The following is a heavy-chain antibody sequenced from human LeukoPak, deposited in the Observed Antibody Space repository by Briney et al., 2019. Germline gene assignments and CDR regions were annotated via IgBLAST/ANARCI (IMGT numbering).Heavy chain of an antibody. V-gene: IGHV4-59*08. D-gene: IGHD1-26*01. CDR2: IYYSGST. CDR3: ARLGAMVDY. CDR1: GGSISSYY. Sequence: PSVTLSLTCTVSGGSISSYYWSWIRQPPGKGLEWIGYIYYSGSTNYNPSLKSRVTISVDTSKNQFSLKLSSVTAADTAVYYCARLGAMVDYWGQGTLVTVSS. J-gene: IGHJ4*02.